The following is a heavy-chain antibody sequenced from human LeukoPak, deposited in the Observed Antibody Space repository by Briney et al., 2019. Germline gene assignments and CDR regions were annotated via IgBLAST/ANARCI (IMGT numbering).Heavy chain of an antibody. J-gene: IGHJ4*02. CDR1: GFTFSSNW. D-gene: IGHD2-15*01. CDR2: IKQDGSEK. CDR3: ARDCGGGSCYSD. V-gene: IGHV3-7*01. Sequence: GGSLRLSCAASGFTFSSNWMSWVRQAPGKGLEWVANIKQDGSEKYYVDSVKGRFTISRDNAKNSLYLQMNSLRAEDTAVYYCARDCGGGSCYSDWGQGTLVTVSS.